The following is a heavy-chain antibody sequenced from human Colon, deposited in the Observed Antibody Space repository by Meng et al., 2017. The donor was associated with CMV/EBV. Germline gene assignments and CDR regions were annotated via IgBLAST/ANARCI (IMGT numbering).Heavy chain of an antibody. Sequence: GESLKISCAASGFTFSSYWMHWVRQAPGKGLVWVSRINSDGSSTSYADSVKGRFTISRDNAKNTLYLQMNSLRAEDTAVYYCARDPLELGVNDYFDYWGQGTLVTVSS. J-gene: IGHJ4*02. CDR1: GFTFSSYW. CDR3: ARDPLELGVNDYFDY. D-gene: IGHD1-7*01. CDR2: INSDGSST. V-gene: IGHV3-74*01.